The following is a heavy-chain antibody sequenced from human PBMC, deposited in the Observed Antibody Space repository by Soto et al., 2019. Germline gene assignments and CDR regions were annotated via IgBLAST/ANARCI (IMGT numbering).Heavy chain of an antibody. J-gene: IGHJ6*02. CDR2: IYYSGST. V-gene: IGHV4-59*02. CDR3: AREPVPYYHGMDV. Sequence: SEALSVTCTVSGGSVCSYEWSWIWQTPGKGLVGIGYIYYSGSTNYNTSLKSRVTISVDTFKTQSPLQLSSVTAADTAVYYWAREPVPYYHGMDVSGQSTTVTVTS. CDR1: GGSVCSYE.